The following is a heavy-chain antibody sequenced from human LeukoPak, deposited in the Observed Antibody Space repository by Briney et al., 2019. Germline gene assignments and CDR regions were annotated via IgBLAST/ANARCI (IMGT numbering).Heavy chain of an antibody. D-gene: IGHD3-16*01. CDR3: TREYYDYVWGSYDI. V-gene: IGHV3-49*03. J-gene: IGHJ3*02. CDR2: IRSKAYGGTT. Sequence: GGSLRLSCTASGFTFGDYAMSWFRQAPGKGLEWVGFIRSKAYGGTTEYAASVKGRFTISRDDSKSIAYLQMNSLRTEDTAVYYCTREYYDYVWGSYDIWGQGTMVTVSS. CDR1: GFTFGDYA.